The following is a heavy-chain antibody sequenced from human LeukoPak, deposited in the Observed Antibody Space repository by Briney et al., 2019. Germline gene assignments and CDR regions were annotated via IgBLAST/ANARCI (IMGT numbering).Heavy chain of an antibody. V-gene: IGHV4-34*01. J-gene: IGHJ5*02. CDR1: GGSLSGYY. CDR2: INHSGST. D-gene: IGHD6-13*01. Sequence: SETLSLTCAAYGGSLSGYYWSWLRQPPGTGLEWLGEINHSGSTNYNPSLQSRVTISVDTSRNQFSLKLSSVTAADTAVYYCARAGSSSWYRYAWFDPWGREPWSPSPQ. CDR3: ARAGSSSWYRYAWFDP.